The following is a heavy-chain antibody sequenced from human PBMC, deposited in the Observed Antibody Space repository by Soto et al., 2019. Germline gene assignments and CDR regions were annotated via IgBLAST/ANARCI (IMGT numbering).Heavy chain of an antibody. CDR2: VYYDGHNK. D-gene: IGHD2-2*01. V-gene: IGHV3-33*01. J-gene: IGHJ3*02. CDR1: GFTFSMYG. CDR3: ARDPPSTLGSFDI. Sequence: SGGGVVQPGRSQRLSCAASGFTFSMYGMHWVRQAPGKGLEWMATVYYDGHNKYYADSVRGRFTISRDNSKNMVYLQMNSLRAEDTAVYYCARDPPSTLGSFDIWGRGTMVTVSS.